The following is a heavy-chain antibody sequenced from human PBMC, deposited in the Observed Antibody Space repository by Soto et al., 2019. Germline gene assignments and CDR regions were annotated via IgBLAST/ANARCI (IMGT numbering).Heavy chain of an antibody. D-gene: IGHD6-19*01. Sequence: PGGFLRLSCAASGFTFSSYWMHWVRQAPGKGLVWVSRINSDGSSTTYADSVKGRFTISRDNAKNTLYLQMNSLRAEDTAVYYCVRGEGGWETYWGQGTLVNVSS. CDR2: INSDGSST. V-gene: IGHV3-74*01. CDR1: GFTFSSYW. J-gene: IGHJ4*02. CDR3: VRGEGGWETY.